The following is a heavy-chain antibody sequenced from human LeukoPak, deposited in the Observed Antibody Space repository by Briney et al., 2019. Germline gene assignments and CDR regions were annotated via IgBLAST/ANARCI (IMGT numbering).Heavy chain of an antibody. CDR1: GYTFTNYG. V-gene: IGHV1-18*01. CDR3: AKNGSSYCDN. J-gene: IGHJ4*02. CDR2: ISVYNGYT. Sequence: ASVKASCKASGYTFTNYGISWVRQAPGQGLEWMGWISVYNGYTEYAQKLQGRVTMATDTSTSTAYMELRSLRSDDTAVYYCAKNGSSYCDNWGQGTLVTVSS. D-gene: IGHD6-13*01.